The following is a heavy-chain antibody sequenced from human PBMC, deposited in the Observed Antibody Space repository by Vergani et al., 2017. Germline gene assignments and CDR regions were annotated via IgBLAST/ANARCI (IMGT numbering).Heavy chain of an antibody. D-gene: IGHD3-3*01. V-gene: IGHV4-31*03. Sequence: QVQLQESGPGLVKPSQTLSLTCTVSGGSISSGGYYWSWIRQHPGTGLEWIGYIYYSGSTYYNPSLKSRVTISVDTSKNQFSLKLSSVTAADTAVYYCARGVTRVGVVLGWFDPWGQGTLVTVSS. CDR2: IYYSGST. CDR1: GGSISSGGYY. J-gene: IGHJ5*02. CDR3: ARGVTRVGVVLGWFDP.